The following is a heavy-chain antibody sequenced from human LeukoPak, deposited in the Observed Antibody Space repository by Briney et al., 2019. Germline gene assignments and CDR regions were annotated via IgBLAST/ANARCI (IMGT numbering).Heavy chain of an antibody. J-gene: IGHJ4*01. V-gene: IGHV3-33*06. D-gene: IGHD4-11*01. CDR3: AKEAQRGFAYSTSPEQ. Sequence: PGGSLRLLYAACGFTYSHYGQHWVRQAPGKGLEWVAVIWSDATNKYYADSVKGRFTISRDYSKNTVYLQMTSVRVEDTAVYYCAKEAQRGFAYSTSPEQWGQKTLVTVSS. CDR2: IWSDATNK. CDR1: GFTYSHYG.